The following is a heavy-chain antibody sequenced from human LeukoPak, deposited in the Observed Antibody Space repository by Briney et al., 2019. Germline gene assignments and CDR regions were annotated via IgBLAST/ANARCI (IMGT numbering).Heavy chain of an antibody. V-gene: IGHV3-21*01. CDR2: ISSSRCFI. D-gene: IGHD1-20*01. CDR1: GFIFSDSA. Sequence: GGSLRLSCAASGFIFSDSAMSWVRQAPGKGLEYVSSISSSRCFIFYADSVKGRFTISRDNANNSLFLQMNSLRAEDTAIYYCVRITGTGWFDPWGQGTLVTVSS. J-gene: IGHJ5*02. CDR3: VRITGTGWFDP.